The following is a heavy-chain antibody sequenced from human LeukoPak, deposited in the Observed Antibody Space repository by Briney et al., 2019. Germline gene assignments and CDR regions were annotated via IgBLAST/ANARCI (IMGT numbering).Heavy chain of an antibody. V-gene: IGHV4-34*01. CDR2: INHSGST. D-gene: IGHD3-22*01. Sequence: PSETLSLTCGVYGGPFSNCYWTWIRQPPGKGLEWIGEINHSGSTNYNPSLKSRVTISVDTSKNQFSLKLSSVTAADTAVYYCASQNYYYDSSGYSWQDAFDIWGQGTMVTVSS. CDR3: ASQNYYYDSSGYSWQDAFDI. CDR1: GGPFSNCY. J-gene: IGHJ3*02.